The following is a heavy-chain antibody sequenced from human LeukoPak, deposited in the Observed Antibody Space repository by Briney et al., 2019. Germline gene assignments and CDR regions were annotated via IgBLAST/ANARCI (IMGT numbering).Heavy chain of an antibody. Sequence: VSVKVSCKASGYTFTSYAMHWVRQAPGQRLEWMGWINAGHGNTKYSQKFQGRVTITRDTSASTAYMELSSLRSEDTAVYYCARGDHPGSYYYGMDVWGQGTTVTVSS. CDR3: ARGDHPGSYYYGMDV. CDR1: GYTFTSYA. CDR2: INAGHGNT. J-gene: IGHJ6*02. D-gene: IGHD2-21*02. V-gene: IGHV1-3*01.